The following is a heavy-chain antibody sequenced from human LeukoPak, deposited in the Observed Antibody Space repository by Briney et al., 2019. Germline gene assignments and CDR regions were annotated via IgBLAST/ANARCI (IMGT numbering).Heavy chain of an antibody. CDR2: IGTAGDT. D-gene: IGHD1-26*01. Sequence: GGSLRLSCAASGFTFSTYDMHWVRQTTGKGLEWVSAIGTAGDTYYPGSVRGRFTISRENAKNSLYLQMNSLRAGDTAVYYCARGIVRALYMDVWGKGTTVTVSS. V-gene: IGHV3-13*01. CDR3: ARGIVRALYMDV. J-gene: IGHJ6*03. CDR1: GFTFSTYD.